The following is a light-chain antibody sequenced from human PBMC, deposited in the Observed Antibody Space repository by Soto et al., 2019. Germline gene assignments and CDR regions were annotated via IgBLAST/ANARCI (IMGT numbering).Light chain of an antibody. CDR1: SSDVGGYKY. J-gene: IGLJ2*01. CDR2: EVS. CDR3: SSYTGSRTAV. Sequence: QSALTQPASVSGSPGQSITISCTGSSSDVGGYKYVSWYQQYPGKAPKLMIYEVSNRLSGVSNRFSGSKSGNTASLTISGLQAEDEADYYCSSYTGSRTAVFGGGTKLTVL. V-gene: IGLV2-14*01.